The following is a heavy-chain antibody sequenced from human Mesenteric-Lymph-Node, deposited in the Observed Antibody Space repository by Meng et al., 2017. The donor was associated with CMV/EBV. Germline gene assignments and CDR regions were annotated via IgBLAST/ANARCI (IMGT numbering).Heavy chain of an antibody. Sequence: VSCNYVAWHCIRQSPSRGVVWLGSTYYRSQWYRGYAESVKSRTTINPDTSKNQFSLQLNSLTPEDTAFYSCARDLPFSSFSCSFDHWGQGILVTVSS. CDR2: TYYRSQWYR. V-gene: IGHV6-1*01. CDR1: VSCNYVA. J-gene: IGHJ4*02. CDR3: ARDLPFSSFSCSFDH. D-gene: IGHD2-2*01.